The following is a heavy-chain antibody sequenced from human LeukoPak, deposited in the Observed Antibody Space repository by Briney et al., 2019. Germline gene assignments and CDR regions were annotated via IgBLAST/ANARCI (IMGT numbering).Heavy chain of an antibody. J-gene: IGHJ4*02. Sequence: PSETLSLTCTVSGGSISSSSYYWGWIRQPPGKGLEWIGIIYYSGTTYYNPSLKSRVTISIDTPENQFSLKLSSVTAADTAVYYCARRRTAPVYYFVYCWQGTLVTVSS. V-gene: IGHV4-39*01. CDR1: GGSISSSSYY. D-gene: IGHD4-17*01. CDR3: ARRRTAPVYYFVY. CDR2: IYYSGTT.